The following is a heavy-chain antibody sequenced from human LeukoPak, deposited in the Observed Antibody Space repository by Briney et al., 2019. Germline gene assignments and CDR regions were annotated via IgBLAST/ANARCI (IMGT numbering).Heavy chain of an antibody. Sequence: GGSLRLSCAASGFTFSSYAMSWVRQAPGKGLEWVSAISGSGGSTYYADYVKGRFTISRDNSKNTLYLQMNSLRAEDTAVYYCAKAANEFGELLFFFYFDYWGQGTLVTVSS. CDR1: GFTFSSYA. D-gene: IGHD3-10*01. CDR3: AKAANEFGELLFFFYFDY. J-gene: IGHJ4*02. V-gene: IGHV3-23*01. CDR2: ISGSGGST.